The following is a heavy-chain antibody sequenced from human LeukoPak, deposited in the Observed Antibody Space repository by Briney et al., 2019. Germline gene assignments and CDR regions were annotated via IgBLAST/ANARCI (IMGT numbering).Heavy chain of an antibody. CDR1: GGSMSSYY. V-gene: IGHV4-59*12. D-gene: IGHD4-23*01. Sequence: PSETLSLTCRVSGGSMSSYYWAWIRQPPGKGLERIGHVSYSGRTHYKPSLKRRATLSLDTSKPHLSLRLRSVTAADTAVYYCARDERWEPTGFDSWGQGILVTVSS. CDR2: VSYSGRT. CDR3: ARDERWEPTGFDS. J-gene: IGHJ4*02.